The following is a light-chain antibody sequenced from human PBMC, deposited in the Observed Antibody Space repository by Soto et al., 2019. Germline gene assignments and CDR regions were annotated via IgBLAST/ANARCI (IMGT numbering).Light chain of an antibody. CDR3: QRSFTTPWT. V-gene: IGKV1-39*01. J-gene: IGKJ1*01. CDR2: DTF. Sequence: DIQMTQSPSSLSASLGDRVTITCRPSESIRNELNWFQQRPGKAPRLLIYDTFTLQSGVPSRCSGSVSGTEFSLTISSLQAGDSAIDYCQRSFTTPWTFGQGTKVDIK. CDR1: ESIRNE.